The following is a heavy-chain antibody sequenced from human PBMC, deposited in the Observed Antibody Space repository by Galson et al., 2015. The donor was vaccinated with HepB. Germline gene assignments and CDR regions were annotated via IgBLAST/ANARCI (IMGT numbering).Heavy chain of an antibody. CDR2: IYYSGST. D-gene: IGHD2-15*01. V-gene: IGHV4-59*01. CDR1: GGSISSYY. Sequence: SETLSLTCTVSGGSISSYYWSWIRQPPGKGLEWIGYIYYSGSTNYNPSLKSRVTISVDTSKNQFSLKLSSVTAADTAVYYCARAPPGLRLKPQDSSKWVRSEYYFDYWGQGTLVTVSS. J-gene: IGHJ4*02. CDR3: ARAPPGLRLKPQDSSKWVRSEYYFDY.